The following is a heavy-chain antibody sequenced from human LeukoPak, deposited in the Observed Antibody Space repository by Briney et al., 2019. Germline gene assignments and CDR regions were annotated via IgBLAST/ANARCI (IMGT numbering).Heavy chain of an antibody. CDR1: GGSISSYY. CDR2: IYYSGST. CDR3: ARGVAVAGMGDGYYYYGMDV. J-gene: IGHJ6*02. V-gene: IGHV4-59*01. Sequence: SETLPLTCTVSGGSISSYYWSWIRQPPGKGLEWIGYIYYSGSTNYNPSLKSRVTISVDTSKNQFSLKLSSATAADTAVYYCARGVAVAGMGDGYYYYGMDVWGQGTTVTVSS. D-gene: IGHD6-19*01.